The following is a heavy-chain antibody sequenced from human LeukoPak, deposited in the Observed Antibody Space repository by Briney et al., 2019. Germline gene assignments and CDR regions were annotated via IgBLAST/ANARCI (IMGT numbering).Heavy chain of an antibody. Sequence: GGSLRLSCAASGFPFISWMTWVRQGPGKGLEWVSASSGSGGSTYYADSVKGRFTISRDNSKNTLYLQMNSRRAEDTAVYYCARDFLEWELLSAFDIWGQGTMVTVSS. CDR2: SSGSGGST. D-gene: IGHD1-26*01. J-gene: IGHJ3*02. CDR3: ARDFLEWELLSAFDI. V-gene: IGHV3-23*01. CDR1: GFPFISW.